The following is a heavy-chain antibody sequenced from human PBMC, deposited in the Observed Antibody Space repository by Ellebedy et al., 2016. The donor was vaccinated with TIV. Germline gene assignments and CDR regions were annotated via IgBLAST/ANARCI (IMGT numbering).Heavy chain of an antibody. Sequence: PGGSLRLSCAASGFTFTKHGMHWVRQAPGKGLEWVAIIWYDGSNTYYVDSVKGRFTISRDNSKNTLYLQMNSLRAEDTAVYYCARGHLGDDYKYGAPDSWGQGTLVTVSS. V-gene: IGHV3-33*08. CDR3: ARGHLGDDYKYGAPDS. J-gene: IGHJ4*02. CDR1: GFTFTKHG. D-gene: IGHD5-24*01. CDR2: IWYDGSNT.